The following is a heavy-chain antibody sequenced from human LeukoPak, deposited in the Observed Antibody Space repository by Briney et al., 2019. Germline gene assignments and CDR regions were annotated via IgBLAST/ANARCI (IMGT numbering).Heavy chain of an antibody. CDR1: GGSISSHY. CDR3: ARGYDFWSGVMSDAFDI. CDR2: IYHSGNT. J-gene: IGHJ3*02. Sequence: SETLSLTCTVSGGSISSHYWSWVRQTPGKGLEWIGHIYHSGNTKYNSALKGRVTISDGASKNQFSLRLSSVTAADTAVYFCARGYDFWSGVMSDAFDIWGRGTKVTVSS. D-gene: IGHD3-3*01. V-gene: IGHV4-59*11.